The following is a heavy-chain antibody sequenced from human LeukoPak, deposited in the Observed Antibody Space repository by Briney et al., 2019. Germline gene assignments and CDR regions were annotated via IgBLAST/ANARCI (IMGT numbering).Heavy chain of an antibody. CDR2: ISSSSSSI. CDR1: GFTFSSYS. CDR3: AKPRWIVVVPAAMPNWFGP. J-gene: IGHJ5*02. Sequence: QAGGSLRLSCAASGFTFSSYSMNWVRQAPGKGLEWVSYISSSSSSIYYADSVKGRFTLSRDNAKNSLYLQMNSLTAEDTAVYYCAKPRWIVVVPAAMPNWFGPWGQGTLVTVSS. D-gene: IGHD2-2*01. V-gene: IGHV3-48*01.